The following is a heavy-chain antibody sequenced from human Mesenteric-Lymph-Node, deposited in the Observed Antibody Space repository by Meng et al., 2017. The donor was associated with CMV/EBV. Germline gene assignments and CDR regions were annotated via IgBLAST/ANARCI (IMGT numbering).Heavy chain of an antibody. CDR3: ARGHYYGSGSWYY. D-gene: IGHD3-10*01. CDR1: GGTFSSNA. V-gene: IGHV1-69*01. J-gene: IGHJ4*02. Sequence: KAAGGTFSSNASSWVRQAPGQGLEWMGGIIPIFGTANYAQKFQGRVTITADESTSTAYMELSSLRSEDTAVYYCARGHYYGSGSWYYWGQGTLVTVSS. CDR2: IIPIFGTA.